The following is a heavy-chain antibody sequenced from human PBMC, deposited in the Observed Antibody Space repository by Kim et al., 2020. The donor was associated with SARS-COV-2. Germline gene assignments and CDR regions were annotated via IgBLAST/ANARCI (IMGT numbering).Heavy chain of an antibody. V-gene: IGHV3-7*01. CDR2: EK. D-gene: IGHD3-3*01. Sequence: EKNHVDPVKGRFTISRDNAKNSLYIQMNSLRVEDTAVYYCARDPQRSVYDYWGQGSLVTVSS. J-gene: IGHJ4*02. CDR3: ARDPQRSVYDY.